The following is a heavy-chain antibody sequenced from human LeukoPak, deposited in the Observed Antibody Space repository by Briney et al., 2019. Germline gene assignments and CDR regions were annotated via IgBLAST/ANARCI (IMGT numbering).Heavy chain of an antibody. Sequence: GGSLRLSCAASGFTFSSYAMSWVRQAPGKGLEWVSAISGSGGSTYYADSVKGRFTISRDNSKNTLYLQMNSLRAEDTAVYYCAKDVSDYYDSSGLDYWGQGTLVTVSS. V-gene: IGHV3-23*01. CDR1: GFTFSSYA. D-gene: IGHD3-22*01. J-gene: IGHJ4*02. CDR2: ISGSGGST. CDR3: AKDVSDYYDSSGLDY.